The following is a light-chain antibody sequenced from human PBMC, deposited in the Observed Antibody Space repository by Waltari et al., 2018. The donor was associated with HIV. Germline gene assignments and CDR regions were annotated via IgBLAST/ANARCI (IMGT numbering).Light chain of an antibody. CDR1: SSNIGAGYD. V-gene: IGLV1-40*01. Sequence: QSVLTQPPSVSGAPGQRVTISCTGSSSNIGAGYDVHWYQQRPGTAPKLLLYGNNHRASGDPDRFSVFQSDTSASLPIAGLHSEDEADYYCQSYDSTLSGSDWVFGGGTKLTVL. CDR2: GNN. J-gene: IGLJ3*02. CDR3: QSYDSTLSGSDWV.